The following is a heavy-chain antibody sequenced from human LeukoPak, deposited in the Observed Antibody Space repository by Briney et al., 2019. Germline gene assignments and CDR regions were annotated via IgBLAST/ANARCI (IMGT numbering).Heavy chain of an antibody. Sequence: SETLSLTCTVSGYSISSGYYWGWIRQPPGKGLEWIGSIYHSESTYYNPSLKSRVTISVDTSKNQFPLKLSSVTAADTAVYYCARDLRDYYGSGSYPPEYYFDYWGQGTLVTVSS. CDR1: GYSISSGYY. CDR3: ARDLRDYYGSGSYPPEYYFDY. CDR2: IYHSEST. J-gene: IGHJ4*02. D-gene: IGHD3-10*01. V-gene: IGHV4-38-2*02.